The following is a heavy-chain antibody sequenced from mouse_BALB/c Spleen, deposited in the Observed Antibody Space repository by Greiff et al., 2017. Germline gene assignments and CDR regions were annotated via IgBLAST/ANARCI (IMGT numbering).Heavy chain of an antibody. J-gene: IGHJ3*01. V-gene: IGHV5-9-4*01. Sequence: EVKLMESGGGLVKPGGSLKLSCAASGFTFSSYAMSWVRQSPEKRLEWVAEISSGGSYTYYPDTVTGRFTISRDNAKNTLYLEMSSLRSEDTAMYYCARTAYGNSWFAYWGQGTLVTVSA. CDR3: ARTAYGNSWFAY. CDR2: ISSGGSYT. D-gene: IGHD2-1*01. CDR1: GFTFSSYA.